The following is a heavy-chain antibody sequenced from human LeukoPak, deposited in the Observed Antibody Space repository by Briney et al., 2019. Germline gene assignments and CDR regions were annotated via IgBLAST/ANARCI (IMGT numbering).Heavy chain of an antibody. CDR2: IWYDGSNK. J-gene: IGHJ4*02. CDR3: ARDGVAATFLFDY. Sequence: PGGSLRLYCAASGFTFSSYGMHWVRQAPGKGLEWVAVIWYDGSNKYYADSVKGRFTISRDNSKNTLYLQMNSLRAEDTAVYYCARDGVAATFLFDYWGQGTLVTVSS. D-gene: IGHD2-15*01. V-gene: IGHV3-33*01. CDR1: GFTFSSYG.